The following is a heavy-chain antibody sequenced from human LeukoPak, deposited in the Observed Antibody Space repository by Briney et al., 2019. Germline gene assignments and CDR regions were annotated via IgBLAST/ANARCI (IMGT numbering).Heavy chain of an antibody. CDR3: ARAFGSYSFDY. Sequence: GGSLRLSCAASGIVFSNTAMNWVRQAPGKGLEWVSSISSSSSYIYYADSVKGRFTISRDNAKNSLYLQMNSLRAEDTAVYYCARAFGSYSFDYWGQGTLVTVSS. J-gene: IGHJ4*02. CDR2: ISSSSSYI. D-gene: IGHD1-26*01. CDR1: GIVFSNTA. V-gene: IGHV3-21*01.